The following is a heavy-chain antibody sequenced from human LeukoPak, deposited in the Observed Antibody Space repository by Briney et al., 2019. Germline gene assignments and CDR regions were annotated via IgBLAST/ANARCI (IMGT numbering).Heavy chain of an antibody. CDR3: ARDLEVTFDY. CDR2: IKQDGSEK. CDR1: GFTFSSYG. J-gene: IGHJ4*02. V-gene: IGHV3-7*01. D-gene: IGHD4-23*01. Sequence: GGSLRLSCAASGFTFSSYGMHWVRQAPGKGLEWVANIKQDGSEKYYVDSVKGRFTISRDNAKNSLYLQMNSLRAEDTAVYYCARDLEVTFDYWGQGALVTVSS.